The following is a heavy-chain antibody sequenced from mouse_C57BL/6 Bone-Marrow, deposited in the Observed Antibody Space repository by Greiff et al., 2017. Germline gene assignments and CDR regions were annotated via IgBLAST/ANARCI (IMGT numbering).Heavy chain of an antibody. J-gene: IGHJ4*01. Sequence: VQLKESGPELVKPGASVKISCKASGYSFTDYNMNWVKQSNGKSLEWIGVINPNDGTPSYNQKFKGKATLTVDQSSSTAYMQLNSLTSEYSAVYYCARSYDYDYAMDYWGQGTSVTVSS. D-gene: IGHD2-4*01. CDR2: INPNDGTP. V-gene: IGHV1-39*01. CDR1: GYSFTDYN. CDR3: ARSYDYDYAMDY.